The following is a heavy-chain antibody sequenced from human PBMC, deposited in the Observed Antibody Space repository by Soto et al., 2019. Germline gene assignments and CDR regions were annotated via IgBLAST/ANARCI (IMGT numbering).Heavy chain of an antibody. D-gene: IGHD2-15*01. Sequence: QVQLQESGPGLVQPSQTLSLTCTVSGGSISSGDYYWSWIRQPPGKDLEWIGYIYYSGTTYYNPSLKSRLTISVDTSKNQFSLSLTSVTAADTAVYYCSREPFCTGGSCYPRPMDVWGQGTTVTVSS. CDR2: IYYSGTT. CDR3: SREPFCTGGSCYPRPMDV. V-gene: IGHV4-30-4*01. CDR1: GGSISSGDYY. J-gene: IGHJ6*02.